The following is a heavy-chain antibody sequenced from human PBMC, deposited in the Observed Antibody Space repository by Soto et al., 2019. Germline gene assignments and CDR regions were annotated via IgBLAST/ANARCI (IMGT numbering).Heavy chain of an antibody. V-gene: IGHV3-7*05. CDR3: ARDHPLVGARWRADAFDI. CDR1: GFTFSSYW. Sequence: HPGGSLRLSCAASGFTFSSYWMSWVRQAPGKGLEWVANIKQDGSEKYYVDSVKGRFTISRDNAKNSLYLQMNSLRAEDTAVYYCARDHPLVGARWRADAFDIWGQGTMVTVSS. D-gene: IGHD1-26*01. CDR2: IKQDGSEK. J-gene: IGHJ3*02.